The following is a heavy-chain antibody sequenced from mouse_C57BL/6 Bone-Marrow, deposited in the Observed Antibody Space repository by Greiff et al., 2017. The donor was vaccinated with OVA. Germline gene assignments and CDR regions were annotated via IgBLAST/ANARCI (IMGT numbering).Heavy chain of an antibody. D-gene: IGHD1-3*01. CDR2: ISSGGSYT. CDR1: GFTFSSYG. CDR3: VKHGETSGFFEN. Sequence: EVKLMESGGDLVKPGGSLKLSCAASGFTFSSYGMSWVRQTPDKRLEWVATISSGGSYTYYPDSVKGRFTISRDNAKNTLYLQMSSLKTENTAMDYTVKHGETSGFFENRGQGATLTVSS. V-gene: IGHV5-6*01. J-gene: IGHJ2*01.